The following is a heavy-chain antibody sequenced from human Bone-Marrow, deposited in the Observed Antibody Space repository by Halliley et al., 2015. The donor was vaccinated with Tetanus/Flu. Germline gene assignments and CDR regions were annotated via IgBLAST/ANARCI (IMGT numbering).Heavy chain of an antibody. V-gene: IGHV3-53*01. Sequence: SLRLSCAASGFTVSLNYMSWVRQAPGKGLEWVSSIYTTGTTYYTDSVKGRFTLSRDNSKNTLSLQMNSLRAEDTAVYYCARLGYGAYSRVAFVLGGRGTIFPVSS. CDR1: GFTVSLNY. J-gene: IGHJ3*01. CDR3: ARLGYGAYSRVAFVL. CDR2: IYTTGTT. D-gene: IGHD4-17*01.